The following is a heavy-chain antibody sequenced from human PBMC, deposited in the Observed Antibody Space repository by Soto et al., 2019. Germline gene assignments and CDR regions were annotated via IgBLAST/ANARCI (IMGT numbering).Heavy chain of an antibody. D-gene: IGHD2-15*01. CDR1: GYTFTSYD. J-gene: IGHJ4*02. V-gene: IGHV1-8*01. CDR2: MNPNSGNT. Sequence: QVQLVQSGAEVKKPGASVKVSSKASGYTFTSYDINWVRQATGQGLEWMGWMNPNSGNTGYAQKFQGRVTMTRNTSISTAYMELSSLRSEHTAVYYCARASSKVAGYCSGGSCYGVDYWGQGTLVTVSS. CDR3: ARASSKVAGYCSGGSCYGVDY.